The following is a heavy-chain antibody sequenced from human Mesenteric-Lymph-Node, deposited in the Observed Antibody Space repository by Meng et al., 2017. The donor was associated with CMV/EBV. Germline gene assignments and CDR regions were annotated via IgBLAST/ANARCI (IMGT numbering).Heavy chain of an antibody. CDR2: ISWNGGST. Sequence: GESLKISCAASGFTFDDYAMHWVRQTPGKGLEWVSLISWNGGSTYYADSVKGRFTISRDNSKNSLYLQMNSLRAEDTAVYYCARDLNSYFDYWGQGTLVTVSS. J-gene: IGHJ4*02. D-gene: IGHD1/OR15-1a*01. CDR3: ARDLNSYFDY. CDR1: GFTFDDYA. V-gene: IGHV3-43D*03.